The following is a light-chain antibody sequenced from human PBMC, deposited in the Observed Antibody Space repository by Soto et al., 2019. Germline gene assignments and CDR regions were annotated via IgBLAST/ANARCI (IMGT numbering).Light chain of an antibody. V-gene: IGLV2-14*01. CDR2: DVS. CDR3: SSYTSSSLDV. J-gene: IGLJ1*01. CDR1: GSDVGGYNY. Sequence: QSVLTQPASVSGSPGQSITISCTGTGSDVGGYNYVSWYQQHPGKAPKLMIYDVSNRPSGVSNRFSGSKSGNTASLTISGLQAEDEADYYCSSYTSSSLDVFGTGTKLTVL.